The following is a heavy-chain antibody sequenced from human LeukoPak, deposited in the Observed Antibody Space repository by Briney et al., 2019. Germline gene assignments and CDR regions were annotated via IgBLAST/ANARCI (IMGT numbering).Heavy chain of an antibody. CDR3: ARDRAVADEFGYFDY. D-gene: IGHD6-19*01. J-gene: IGHJ4*02. V-gene: IGHV3-33*01. Sequence: GGSLRLSCVASGFTFSSYGMHWVRQAPGKGLEWVAVIWYDGSNKYYADSVKGRFTISRDNSKNTLYLQMNSLRAEDTAVYYCARDRAVADEFGYFDYWGQGTLVTVSS. CDR1: GFTFSSYG. CDR2: IWYDGSNK.